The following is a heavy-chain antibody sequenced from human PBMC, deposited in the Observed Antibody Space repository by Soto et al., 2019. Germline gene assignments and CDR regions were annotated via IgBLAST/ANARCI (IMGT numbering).Heavy chain of an antibody. V-gene: IGHV1-8*01. CDR1: GYSFTNND. J-gene: IGHJ5*02. Sequence: ASVKVSCKASGYSFTNNDVRWVRQATGQGLEWMGWMNPGSGDTGYAQKFQGRVTMTRDISTATAYMELSSLRSDDTATYYCARMATFGSLNWFDPWGQGTLVTVSS. D-gene: IGHD3-16*01. CDR3: ARMATFGSLNWFDP. CDR2: MNPGSGDT.